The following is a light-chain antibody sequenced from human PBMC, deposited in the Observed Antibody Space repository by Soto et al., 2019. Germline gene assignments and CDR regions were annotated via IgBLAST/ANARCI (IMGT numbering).Light chain of an antibody. CDR1: QSVSSSY. V-gene: IGKV3-20*01. CDR2: GAS. J-gene: IGKJ4*01. CDR3: QEYGSSPLT. Sequence: EIVLTQSPGTLSLSPGERATLSCRASQSVSSSYLAWYQQKPGQAPRLLIYGASSRATGIPDRFSGSGSGPDVTLTISRLEPEDFAVYYCQEYGSSPLTFGGGTKVEIK.